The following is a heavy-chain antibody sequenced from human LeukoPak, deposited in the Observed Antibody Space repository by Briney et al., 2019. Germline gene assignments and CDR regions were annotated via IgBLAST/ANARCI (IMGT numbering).Heavy chain of an antibody. Sequence: SETLSLTCAVYGGSFSGYYWSWIRQPPGKGLEWIGEINHSGSTNYNPSLKSRVTISVDTSKNQFSLKLNSVTAADTAVYYCARGHRGVGRYYYDSSGYYYWLDYWGQGTLVTVSS. J-gene: IGHJ4*02. CDR3: ARGHRGVGRYYYDSSGYYYWLDY. V-gene: IGHV4-34*01. D-gene: IGHD3-22*01. CDR2: INHSGST. CDR1: GGSFSGYY.